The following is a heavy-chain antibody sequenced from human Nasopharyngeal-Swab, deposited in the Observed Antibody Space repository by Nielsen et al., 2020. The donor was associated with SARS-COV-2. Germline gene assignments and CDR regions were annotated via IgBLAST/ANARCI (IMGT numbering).Heavy chain of an antibody. CDR2: MYYSGST. CDR1: GGSISSSSYY. Sequence: SETLSLTCTVSGGSISSSSYYWGWIRQPPGKGLEWIGSMYYSGSTYYNPSLKSRVTISIDTSKHQFSLDLTSVTAADTAVYYCARERVGGTIWFDPWGQGTLVTVSS. J-gene: IGHJ5*02. V-gene: IGHV4-39*07. CDR3: ARERVGGTIWFDP. D-gene: IGHD1-26*01.